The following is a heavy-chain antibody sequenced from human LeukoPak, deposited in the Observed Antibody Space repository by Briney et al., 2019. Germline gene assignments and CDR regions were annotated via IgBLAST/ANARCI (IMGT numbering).Heavy chain of an antibody. CDR1: GFTFSNYA. CDR2: FSGSGVST. D-gene: IGHD3-22*01. Sequence: GGSLRLSCAASGFTFSNYAVSWVRQAPGKGLEWVSAFSGSGVSTYYADSVKGRFTISRDNSKNTLYLQMNSLKAEDTAVYYCSRGFEYWGQGTLVIVSS. V-gene: IGHV3-23*01. J-gene: IGHJ4*02. CDR3: SRGFEY.